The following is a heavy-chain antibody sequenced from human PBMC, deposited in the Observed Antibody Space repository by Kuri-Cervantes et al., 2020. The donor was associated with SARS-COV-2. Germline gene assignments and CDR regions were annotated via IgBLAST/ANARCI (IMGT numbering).Heavy chain of an antibody. CDR2: ISAYNGNT. CDR3: ASSLVVPAANWFDP. V-gene: IGHV1-18*01. Sequence: ASVKVSCKASVYTFTRYGISWVRQAPGQGLEWMGWISAYNGNTNYAQKLQGRVTMTTDTSTSTAYMELRSLRSDDTAVYYCASSLVVPAANWFDPWGQGTLVTVSS. CDR1: VYTFTRYG. J-gene: IGHJ5*02. D-gene: IGHD2-2*01.